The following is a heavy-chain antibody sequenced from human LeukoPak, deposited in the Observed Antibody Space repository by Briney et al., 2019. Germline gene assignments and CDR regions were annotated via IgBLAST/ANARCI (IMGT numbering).Heavy chain of an antibody. D-gene: IGHD5-18*01. J-gene: IGHJ4*02. CDR2: LYYSGST. V-gene: IGHV4-59*08. CDR3: ARHMGLGYSYGYPYFDY. CDR1: GGSISSYY. Sequence: SETLSLTCTVSGGSISSYYWSWIRQPPGKGLEWIGYLYYSGSTNDNPSLKSRVTISVDTSKNQFSLKLSSVTAADTAVYYCARHMGLGYSYGYPYFDYWGQGTLVTVSS.